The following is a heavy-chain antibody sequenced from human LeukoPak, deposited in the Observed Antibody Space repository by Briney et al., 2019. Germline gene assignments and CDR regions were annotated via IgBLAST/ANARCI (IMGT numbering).Heavy chain of an antibody. CDR1: GFTFSSYG. Sequence: GGSLRLSCAASGFTFSSYGMHWVRQAPGKGLEWVAVIWYDGSNKYYADSVKGRFAISRDNSKNTLYLQMNSLRAEDTAVYYCARGVTRYCSSTSCYYFDYWGQGTLVTVSS. CDR3: ARGVTRYCSSTSCYYFDY. CDR2: IWYDGSNK. D-gene: IGHD2-2*01. V-gene: IGHV3-33*01. J-gene: IGHJ4*02.